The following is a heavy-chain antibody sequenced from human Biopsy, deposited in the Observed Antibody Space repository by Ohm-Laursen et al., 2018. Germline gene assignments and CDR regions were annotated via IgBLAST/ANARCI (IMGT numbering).Heavy chain of an antibody. CDR3: ARATNSTGWPYYYFYGMDV. CDR2: IYYSGST. V-gene: IGHV4-59*07. J-gene: IGHJ6*02. CDR1: GGSISSDY. D-gene: IGHD2/OR15-2a*01. Sequence: SDTLSLTCTVSGGSISSDYWSWIRQTPGKGLEWIGYIYYSGSTNYNLSLKSRVTISVDTSKNQFSLRLNSATAAGTAVYYCARATNSTGWPYYYFYGMDVWGQGTTVTVSS.